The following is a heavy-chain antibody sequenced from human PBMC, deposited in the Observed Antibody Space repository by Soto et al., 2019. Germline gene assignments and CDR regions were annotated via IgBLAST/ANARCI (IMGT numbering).Heavy chain of an antibody. CDR3: ARSSGSYSYYGMDV. D-gene: IGHD1-26*01. Sequence: ASVKVSCKASGGTFSSYAISWVRQAPGQGLEWMGGIIPIFGTANYAQKFQGRVTMTRDTSINTANMDLTSLTYDDTAIYYCARSSGSYSYYGMDVWGQGTTVTVSS. CDR2: IIPIFGTA. CDR1: GGTFSSYA. J-gene: IGHJ6*02. V-gene: IGHV1-69*05.